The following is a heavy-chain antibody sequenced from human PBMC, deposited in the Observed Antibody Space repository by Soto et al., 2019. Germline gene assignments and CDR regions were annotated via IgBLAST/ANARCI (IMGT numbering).Heavy chain of an antibody. Sequence: GGSLRLSCAASGFTFSSYAMHWVRQAPGKGLEWVAVISYDGSNKYYADSVKGRFTISRDNSKNTLYLQMNSLRAEDTAVYYCARDRGYYVPTYYFDYWGQGTLVTVSS. CDR2: ISYDGSNK. V-gene: IGHV3-30-3*01. CDR1: GFTFSSYA. D-gene: IGHD3-10*02. CDR3: ARDRGYYVPTYYFDY. J-gene: IGHJ4*02.